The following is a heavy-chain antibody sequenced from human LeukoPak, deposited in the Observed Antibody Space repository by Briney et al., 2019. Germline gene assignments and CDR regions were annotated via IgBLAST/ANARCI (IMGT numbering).Heavy chain of an antibody. V-gene: IGHV3-21*01. Sequence: GGSLRLSCAASGFTFSRYSMNWVRQAPGKGLEWVSSISISSNYIYYPDSLKGRFTISRDNAKNSLYLQMNSLRAEDTAVYYCAKGLRGREYESFDYWGQGTLVTVSS. CDR3: AKGLRGREYESFDY. CDR2: ISISSNYI. CDR1: GFTFSRYS. J-gene: IGHJ4*02. D-gene: IGHD5/OR15-5a*01.